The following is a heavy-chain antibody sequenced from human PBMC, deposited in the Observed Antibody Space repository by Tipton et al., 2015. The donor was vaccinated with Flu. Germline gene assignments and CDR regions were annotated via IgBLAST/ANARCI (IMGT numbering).Heavy chain of an antibody. CDR3: ARGHYDFYPNVNWFDP. CDR2: ISWNSGSI. D-gene: IGHD3-3*01. V-gene: IGHV3-9*01. J-gene: IGHJ5*02. CDR1: GFTFDDCA. Sequence: SLRLSCAASGFTFDDCAMHWVRQAPGKGLEWVSGISWNSGSIGYADSVKGRFTISRDNAKNSLYLQMNNVTTEDTALYYCARGHYDFYPNVNWFDPWGQGTLVTVSS.